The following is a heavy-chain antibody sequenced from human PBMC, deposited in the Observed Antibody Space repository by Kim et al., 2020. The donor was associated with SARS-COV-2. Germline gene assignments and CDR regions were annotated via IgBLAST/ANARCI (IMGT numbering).Heavy chain of an antibody. D-gene: IGHD4-17*01. CDR3: TIDGDYENQLLTY. Sequence: GGSLRLSCAASGFTFSNAWMSWVRQAPGKGLEWVGRIKSKTDGGTTDYAAPVKGRFTISRDDSKNTLYLQMNSLKTEDTAVYYCTIDGDYENQLLTYWGQGTLVTVSS. V-gene: IGHV3-15*01. CDR1: GFTFSNAW. CDR2: IKSKTDGGTT. J-gene: IGHJ4*02.